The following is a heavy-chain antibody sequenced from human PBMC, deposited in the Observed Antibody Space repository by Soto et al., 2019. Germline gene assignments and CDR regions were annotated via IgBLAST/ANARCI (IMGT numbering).Heavy chain of an antibody. Sequence: EVQLLESGGGLVNPGGSLRLSCAASGFTFSGYAMSWVRQAPGKGLEWVSGISGGGDGTYYADSVQGRLTISRDNSRNTVYLQMNSLRAEDTAVYYCAKEEGIGVVPYLEYWGQGALVSVSS. CDR3: AKEEGIGVVPYLEY. J-gene: IGHJ4*02. CDR1: GFTFSGYA. V-gene: IGHV3-23*01. CDR2: ISGGGDGT. D-gene: IGHD3-22*01.